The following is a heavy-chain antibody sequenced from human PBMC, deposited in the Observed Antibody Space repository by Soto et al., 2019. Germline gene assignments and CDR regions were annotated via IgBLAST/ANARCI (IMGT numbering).Heavy chain of an antibody. CDR1: GYTFSSYY. D-gene: IGHD5-18*01. CDR3: ARVKDTAMDGSVDY. Sequence: ASVKVSCKASGYTFSSYYMQWVRQAPGQGLEWMGIINPNGGSTTYAQKFQGRVTMTRDTSTSTVYMELGSLRSEDTAVYYCARVKDTAMDGSVDYWGQGTLVTVSS. V-gene: IGHV1-46*01. CDR2: INPNGGST. J-gene: IGHJ4*02.